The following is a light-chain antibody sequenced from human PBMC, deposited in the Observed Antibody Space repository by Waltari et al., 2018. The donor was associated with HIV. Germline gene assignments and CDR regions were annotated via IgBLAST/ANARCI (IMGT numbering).Light chain of an antibody. V-gene: IGLV2-14*03. CDR3: STHTTNDTLE. CDR1: SSHFGLYNF. CDR2: DVT. Sequence: QSALTQPASVSGSPGQSVTISCTGTSSHFGLYNFVSWYQQYPGNVPKVIIYDVTSRPSGVPHRFSGSRSSNTASLTISGLQVDDEAVYYCSTHTTNDTLEFGGGTKLTVL. J-gene: IGLJ2*01.